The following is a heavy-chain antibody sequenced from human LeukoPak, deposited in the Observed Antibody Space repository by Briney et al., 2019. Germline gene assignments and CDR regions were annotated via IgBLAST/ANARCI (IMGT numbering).Heavy chain of an antibody. CDR2: IIPIFGTA. V-gene: IGHV1-69*13. CDR1: GGTFTSYA. Sequence: SVKVSCKSSGGTFTSYAISWVRQAPGQGLEWMGGIIPIFGTANYAQKFQGRVTITADESTSTAYMELSSLRSEDTAVYYCARTSYCGGDCLDYWGQGTLVTVSS. J-gene: IGHJ4*02. D-gene: IGHD2-21*02. CDR3: ARTSYCGGDCLDY.